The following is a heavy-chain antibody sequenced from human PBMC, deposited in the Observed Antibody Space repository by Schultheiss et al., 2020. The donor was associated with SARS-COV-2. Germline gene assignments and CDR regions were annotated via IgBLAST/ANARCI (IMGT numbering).Heavy chain of an antibody. CDR2: ISWNSGSI. CDR3: ARVGYQLLLGSMDV. D-gene: IGHD2-2*01. V-gene: IGHV3-9*01. Sequence: GGSLRLSCAASGFTFDDYAMHWVRQAPGKGLEWVSGISWNSGSIGYADSVKGRFTISRDNAKNSLYLQMNSLRAEDTALYYCARVGYQLLLGSMDVWGQGTTVTVSS. CDR1: GFTFDDYA. J-gene: IGHJ6*02.